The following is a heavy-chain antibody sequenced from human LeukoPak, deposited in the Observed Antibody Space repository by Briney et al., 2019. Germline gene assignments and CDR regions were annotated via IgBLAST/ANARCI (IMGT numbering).Heavy chain of an antibody. CDR3: AKASSIYTWAFNY. Sequence: GGSLRLSCAASGFTVSSNYMSWVRQAPGKGLEWVAVISYDGSNKYYADSVKGRFTISRDNSKNTLYLQMNSLRAEDTAVYYCAKASSIYTWAFNYWGQGALVTVSS. D-gene: IGHD2-2*01. V-gene: IGHV3-30*18. CDR2: ISYDGSNK. J-gene: IGHJ4*02. CDR1: GFTVSSNY.